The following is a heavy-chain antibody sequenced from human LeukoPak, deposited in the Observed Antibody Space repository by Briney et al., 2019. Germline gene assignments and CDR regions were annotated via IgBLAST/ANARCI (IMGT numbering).Heavy chain of an antibody. Sequence: PSETPSLTCAVYGGSFSGYYWSWIRQPPGKGLEWIGEINHSGSTNYNPSLKSRVTISVDTSKNQFSLKLSSVTAADTAVYYCARGYSYADYWGQGTLVTVSS. CDR2: INHSGST. D-gene: IGHD5-18*01. CDR3: ARGYSYADY. CDR1: GGSFSGYY. V-gene: IGHV4-34*01. J-gene: IGHJ4*02.